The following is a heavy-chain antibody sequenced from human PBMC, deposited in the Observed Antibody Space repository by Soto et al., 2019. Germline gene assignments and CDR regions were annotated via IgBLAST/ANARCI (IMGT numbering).Heavy chain of an antibody. CDR3: ARRSGDYGDYGLSLAY. J-gene: IGHJ4*02. V-gene: IGHV1-18*01. D-gene: IGHD4-17*01. CDR2: FSAYNGNT. Sequence: QVQLVQSGAEVKKPGASVKISCKPSGYVFTGYGISWVRQAPGQGLEWMAWFSAYNGNTKYAQKFQGRVTMTTDAPTSTVYLELSSLRSDDTAVYYCARRSGDYGDYGLSLAYWGQGNLVTVSS. CDR1: GYVFTGYG.